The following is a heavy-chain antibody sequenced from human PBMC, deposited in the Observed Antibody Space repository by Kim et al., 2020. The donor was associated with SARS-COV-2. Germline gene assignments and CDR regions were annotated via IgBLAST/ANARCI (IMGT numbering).Heavy chain of an antibody. CDR3: ARLPSRGYCSSTSCQRSNGMDV. Sequence: GESLKISCKGSGYSFTSYWISWVRQMPGKGLEWMGRIDPSDSYTNYSPSFQGHVTISADKSISTAYLQWSSLKASDTAMYYCARLPSRGYCSSTSCQRSNGMDVWGQGTTVTVSS. J-gene: IGHJ6*02. CDR2: IDPSDSYT. V-gene: IGHV5-10-1*01. CDR1: GYSFTSYW. D-gene: IGHD2-2*01.